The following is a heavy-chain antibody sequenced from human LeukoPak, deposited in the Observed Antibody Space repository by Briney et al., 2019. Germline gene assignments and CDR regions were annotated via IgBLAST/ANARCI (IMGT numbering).Heavy chain of an antibody. J-gene: IGHJ4*02. CDR1: GGSINTKTNY. Sequence: SETLSLTCTVSGGSINTKTNYWACIRPTPGQGLEWIGSVFYNGNPYYNPSLKSRVTISVDTSKNQFSLRLTSVTAADTAVYYCAKHGEDSSGYYADFFDHCGQGTLVTVSS. V-gene: IGHV4-39*01. CDR3: AKHGEDSSGYYADFFDH. D-gene: IGHD3-22*01. CDR2: VFYNGNP.